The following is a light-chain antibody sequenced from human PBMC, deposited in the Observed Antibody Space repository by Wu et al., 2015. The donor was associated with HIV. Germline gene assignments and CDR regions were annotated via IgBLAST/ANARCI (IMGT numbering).Light chain of an antibody. CDR2: SAS. CDR3: QQYNNWPPYT. J-gene: IGKJ2*01. V-gene: IGKV3-15*01. Sequence: SPGKEPPSPAGPVRQLSGPSLVPAETWPGSQALIYSASVRAAGIPDRFSGSGSGTEFTLTISSMQSEDFAVYYCQQYNNWPPYTFGQGTKVEVK. CDR1: RQLSGP.